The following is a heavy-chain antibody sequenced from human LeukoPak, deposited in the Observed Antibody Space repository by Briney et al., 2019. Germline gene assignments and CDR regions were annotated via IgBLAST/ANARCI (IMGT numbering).Heavy chain of an antibody. CDR1: GFTFSDYY. CDR3: ARALVRATMVWYFDL. D-gene: IGHD5-12*01. CDR2: ISHSGST. J-gene: IGHJ2*01. Sequence: GSLRLSCAASGFTFSDYYWSWIRQPPGKGLEWIGEISHSGSTNYSPSLKSRVTISVDTSKNQFSLNLSSVTAADTAVYYCARALVRATMVWYFDLWGRGTLVTVSS. V-gene: IGHV4-34*01.